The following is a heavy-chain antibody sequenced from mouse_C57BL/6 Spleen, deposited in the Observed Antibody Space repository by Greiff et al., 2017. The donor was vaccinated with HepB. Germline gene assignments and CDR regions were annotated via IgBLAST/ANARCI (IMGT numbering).Heavy chain of an antibody. J-gene: IGHJ2*01. CDR1: GYSFTGYY. V-gene: IGHV1-42*01. CDR2: INPSTGGT. CDR3: ARGLFDY. Sequence: EVQRVESGPELVKPGASVKISCKASGYSFTGYYMNWVKQSPEKSLEWIGEINPSTGGTTYNQKFKAKATLTVDKSSSTAYMQLKSLTSEDSAVYYCARGLFDYWGQGTTLTVSS.